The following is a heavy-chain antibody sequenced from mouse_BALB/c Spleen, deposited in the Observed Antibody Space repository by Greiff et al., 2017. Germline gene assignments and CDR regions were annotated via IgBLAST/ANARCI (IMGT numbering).Heavy chain of an antibody. CDR1: GFTFSSYA. CDR3: ARRGSTMITGYYFDY. V-gene: IGHV5-9-1*01. J-gene: IGHJ2*01. D-gene: IGHD2-4*01. Sequence: EVMLVESGGGLVKPGGSLKLSCAASGFTFSSYAMSWVRQTPEKRLEWVATISSGGSYTYYPDSVKGRFTISRDNAKNTLYLQMSSLRSEDTAMYYCARRGSTMITGYYFDYWGQGTTLTVSS. CDR2: ISSGGSYT.